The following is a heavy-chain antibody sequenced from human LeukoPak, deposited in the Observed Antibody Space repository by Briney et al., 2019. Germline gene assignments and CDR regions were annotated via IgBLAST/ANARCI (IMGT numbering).Heavy chain of an antibody. V-gene: IGHV4-59*01. D-gene: IGHD5-12*01. CDR3: ARGPNSGYGRFDY. CDR2: FYYSGYT. Sequence: SETLSLTCTVSGDSISGSYWSWLRQPPGRGLEWIGYFYYSGYTTYNPSLKGRVTISVDTFKNQFSLKLRSVTAADTAVYYCARGPNSGYGRFDYWGQGILVTVSS. CDR1: GDSISGSY. J-gene: IGHJ4*02.